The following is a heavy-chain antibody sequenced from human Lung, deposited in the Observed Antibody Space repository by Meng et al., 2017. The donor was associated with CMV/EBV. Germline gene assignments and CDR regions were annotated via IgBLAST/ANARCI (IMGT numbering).Heavy chain of an antibody. J-gene: IGHJ4*02. CDR3: ARDAPPNSGCSSGPFDF. CDR2: KSYDGSNE. D-gene: IGHD1-26*01. CDR1: GITFSSHA. V-gene: IGHV3-30*04. Sequence: SXAASGITFSSHAVHWVRQAPGNGLEWVTTKSYDGSNEYYADFVKGRFTSARDKSRNTVFMQMNTLRREDTAVYYVARDAPPNSGCSSGPFDFWGQGXLVTVSS.